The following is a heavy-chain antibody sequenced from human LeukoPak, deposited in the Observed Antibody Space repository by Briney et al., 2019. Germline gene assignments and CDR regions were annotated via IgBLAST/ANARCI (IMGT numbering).Heavy chain of an antibody. CDR3: ARVKVEMATTHGVDSDY. Sequence: PSETLSLTCTVSGGSISSHYWNWIRQPPGKGLEWIGYIYYSGSTNYNPSLKSRVTISVDTSKNQFSLKLSSVTAADTAVYYCARVKVEMATTHGVDSDYWGQGTLVTVSS. V-gene: IGHV4-59*11. CDR2: IYYSGST. D-gene: IGHD5-24*01. J-gene: IGHJ4*02. CDR1: GGSISSHY.